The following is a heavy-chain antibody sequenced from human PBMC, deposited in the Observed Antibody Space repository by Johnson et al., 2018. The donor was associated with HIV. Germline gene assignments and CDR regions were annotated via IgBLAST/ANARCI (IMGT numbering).Heavy chain of an antibody. V-gene: IGHV3-30*04. CDR3: AKGGQQLADPFDI. CDR2: MSYDGSSK. D-gene: IGHD6-13*01. CDR1: GFTFSASA. Sequence: QEQLVESGGGVVQPGGSLRLSCAASGFTFSASAMHWVRQAPGKGLEWVAVMSYDGSSKYYADSVKGRFTISRDNSKNTLYLEMSSLRVTDTAVYFCAKGGQQLADPFDIWGQGTLVTVSS. J-gene: IGHJ3*02.